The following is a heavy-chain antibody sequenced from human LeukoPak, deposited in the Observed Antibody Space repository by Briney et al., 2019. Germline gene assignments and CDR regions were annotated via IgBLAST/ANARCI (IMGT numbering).Heavy chain of an antibody. CDR1: GFTFCYFS. Sequence: GGSLRLSCAAPGFTFCYFSMNWVRPAPRRGLEWVSSISSNSSSIYYADSVKGRFNISRHNAKNSLYLQMNSLRAEDTAVYYCARDTNRVWYAQYYFDYWGQGTLVTVSS. CDR3: ARDTNRVWYAQYYFDY. CDR2: ISSNSSSI. V-gene: IGHV3-21*01. J-gene: IGHJ4*02. D-gene: IGHD6-13*01.